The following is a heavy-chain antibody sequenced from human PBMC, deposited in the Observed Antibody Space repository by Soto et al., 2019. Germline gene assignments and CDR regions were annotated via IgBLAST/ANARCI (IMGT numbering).Heavy chain of an antibody. Sequence: QGQLLQSGAEVRKPGSSLKVSCKASGGTFDNYAVSWVRQAPGQGLEWMGGIIPMFETVNYAQRFQGRLTIAADESTSTAYMELTSLTSADTAIYFCARGLRTGNYGMDVWGQGTTVTVSS. CDR3: ARGLRTGNYGMDV. CDR1: GGTFDNYA. D-gene: IGHD2-15*01. CDR2: IIPMFETV. V-gene: IGHV1-69*01. J-gene: IGHJ6*02.